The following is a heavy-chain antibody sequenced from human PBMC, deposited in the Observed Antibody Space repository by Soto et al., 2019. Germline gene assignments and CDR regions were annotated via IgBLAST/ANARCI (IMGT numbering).Heavy chain of an antibody. Sequence: SETLSLTCTVSGGSISSSSYYWGWIRQPPGKGLEWIGSIYYSGSTYYNPSLKSRVTISVDTSKNQFSLKLSSVTAADTAVYYCARQGYYGSGSSIHFDYWGQGTLVT. CDR2: IYYSGST. CDR1: GGSISSSSYY. CDR3: ARQGYYGSGSSIHFDY. J-gene: IGHJ4*02. D-gene: IGHD3-10*01. V-gene: IGHV4-39*01.